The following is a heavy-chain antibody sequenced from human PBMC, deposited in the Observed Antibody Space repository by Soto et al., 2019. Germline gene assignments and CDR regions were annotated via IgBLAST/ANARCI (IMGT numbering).Heavy chain of an antibody. Sequence: QVELVQSGAEVKKPGSSVKVSCQASEDTFSNYAISWVRQAPGQGLEWMGGIIPIFGTANYAQKFQGRVTITADKSANALYLQISSLRSEDTAVYYCASTKYDSSAYYYWYLGLWGRGTLVTVSS. V-gene: IGHV1-69*06. CDR1: EDTFSNYA. CDR2: IIPIFGTA. J-gene: IGHJ2*01. CDR3: ASTKYDSSAYYYWYLGL. D-gene: IGHD3-22*01.